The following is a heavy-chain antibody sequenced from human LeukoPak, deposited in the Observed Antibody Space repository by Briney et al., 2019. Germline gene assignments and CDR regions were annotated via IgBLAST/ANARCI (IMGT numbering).Heavy chain of an antibody. Sequence: SSETLSLTCTVSGGSISSYYWSWIRQPPGKGLEWIGYIYYSGSTNYNPSLKSRVTISVDTSKNQFSLKLSSVTAADTAVYYCARQSSGWYFFDYWGQGTLVTVSS. V-gene: IGHV4-59*08. CDR3: ARQSSGWYFFDY. D-gene: IGHD6-19*01. CDR2: IYYSGST. CDR1: GGSISSYY. J-gene: IGHJ4*02.